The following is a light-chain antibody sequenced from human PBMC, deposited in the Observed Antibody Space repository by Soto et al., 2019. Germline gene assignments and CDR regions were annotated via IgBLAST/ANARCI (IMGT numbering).Light chain of an antibody. J-gene: IGKJ1*01. Sequence: DIQMTQSPSSLSASVGDRVTITCRATQSITSYLNWYQQKPGKAPKLLIYAASSLQSGVPSRFSGGGSGIDFTLTISSLQPEDFATYYCQQSDTIPWTFGQGTKVEIK. CDR3: QQSDTIPWT. CDR1: QSITSY. V-gene: IGKV1-39*01. CDR2: AAS.